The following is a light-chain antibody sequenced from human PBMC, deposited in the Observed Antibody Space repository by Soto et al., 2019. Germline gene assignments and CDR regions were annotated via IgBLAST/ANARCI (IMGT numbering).Light chain of an antibody. CDR1: QSVTSN. CDR2: GAS. V-gene: IGKV3-15*01. J-gene: IGKJ4*01. Sequence: EIVMTQSPATLSGSPGERVTLSCRASQSVTSNLAWYQHKPGQAPRLLINGASTRAAGIPARFIGSGSGTEFTLTISSLQSEDFAVYYCQQYDNWPRTFGGGTKVEIK. CDR3: QQYDNWPRT.